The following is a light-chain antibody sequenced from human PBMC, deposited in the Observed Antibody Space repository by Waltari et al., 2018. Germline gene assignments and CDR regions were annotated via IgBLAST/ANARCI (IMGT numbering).Light chain of an antibody. CDR1: QSVSYSSNNKNY. V-gene: IGKV4-1*01. CDR3: QQYYAVPPT. CDR2: WAS. J-gene: IGKJ1*01. Sequence: DIVMTQSPDSLPVSRGERATITCKSDQSVSYSSNNKNYLAWYRQKPGQPPQLLISWASTREFGVPDRFSGSGSGTDFTLTISSLQAEDVAVYYCQQYYAVPPTFGPGTKVEIK.